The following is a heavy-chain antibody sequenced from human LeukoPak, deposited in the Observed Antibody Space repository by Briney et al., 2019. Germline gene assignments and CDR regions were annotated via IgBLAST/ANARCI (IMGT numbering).Heavy chain of an antibody. V-gene: IGHV4-34*01. CDR3: ARGRTVVRF. D-gene: IGHD4-23*01. CDR1: GGSFSGYY. J-gene: IGHJ4*02. Sequence: SETLSLTCAVYGGSFSGYYWSWNRQPPGKGLEWIGEINHSGSTNYNPSLKSRVTISVDTSKNQFSLKLSSVTAADTAVYYCARGRTVVRFWGQGTLVTVSS. CDR2: INHSGST.